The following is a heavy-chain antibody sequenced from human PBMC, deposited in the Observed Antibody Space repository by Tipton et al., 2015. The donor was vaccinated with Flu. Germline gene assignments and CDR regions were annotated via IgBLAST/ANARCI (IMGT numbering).Heavy chain of an antibody. J-gene: IGHJ5*02. CDR2: TYYRSEWYS. Sequence: LVKPTQTLSLTCAISGDSVSSNSAAWNWIRQSPSRGLEWLGRTYYRSEWYSDYAVSVRSRININADTPKNQFSLHLDSVTPEDTAVYYCAREGPSYVRFDPWGQGTLVTVSS. CDR3: AREGPSYVRFDP. CDR1: GDSVSSNSAA. D-gene: IGHD3-10*02. V-gene: IGHV6-1*01.